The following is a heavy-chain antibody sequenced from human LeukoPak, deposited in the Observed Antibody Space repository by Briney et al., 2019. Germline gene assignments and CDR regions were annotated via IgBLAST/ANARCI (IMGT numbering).Heavy chain of an antibody. Sequence: SVKVSCKASGGTFSSYAISWVRQAPGQGLEWMGGIIPIFSTANYAQKFQGRVTITTDESTSTAYMELSSLRSEDTAVYYCAGEPDGYNYPNWFDPWGQGTLVTVSS. D-gene: IGHD5-24*01. V-gene: IGHV1-69*05. CDR2: IIPIFSTA. CDR1: GGTFSSYA. CDR3: AGEPDGYNYPNWFDP. J-gene: IGHJ5*02.